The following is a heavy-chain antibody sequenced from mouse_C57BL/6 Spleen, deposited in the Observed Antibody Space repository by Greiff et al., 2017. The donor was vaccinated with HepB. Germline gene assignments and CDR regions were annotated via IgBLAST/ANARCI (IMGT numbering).Heavy chain of an antibody. CDR1: GFTFSSYG. V-gene: IGHV5-6*02. D-gene: IGHD1-1*01. J-gene: IGHJ1*03. CDR2: ISSGGSYT. CDR3: ARQGITTVVATDFDV. Sequence: DVKLVESGGDLVKPGGSLKLSCAASGFTFSSYGMSWVRQTPDKRLEWVATISSGGSYTYYPDSVKGRFTISRDNAKNTLYLQMSSLKSEDTAMYYCARQGITTVVATDFDVWGTGTTVTVSS.